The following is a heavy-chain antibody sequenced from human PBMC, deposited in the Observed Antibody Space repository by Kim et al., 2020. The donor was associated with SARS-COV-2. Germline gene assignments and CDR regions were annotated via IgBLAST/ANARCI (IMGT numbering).Heavy chain of an antibody. V-gene: IGHV1-46*01. CDR3: ARGGDPITTYWYFDL. D-gene: IGHD2-21*02. J-gene: IGHJ2*01. Sequence: QKFQGRVTMTRDTSTSTVYMELSSLRSEDTAVYYCARGGDPITTYWYFDLWGRGTLVTVSS.